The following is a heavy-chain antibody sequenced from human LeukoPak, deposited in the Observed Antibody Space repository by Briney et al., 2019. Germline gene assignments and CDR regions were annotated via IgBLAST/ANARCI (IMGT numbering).Heavy chain of an antibody. D-gene: IGHD3-9*01. CDR1: GGSINSGNYY. Sequence: PSETLSVTCTVSGGSINSGNYYWGCIRQHPGNGLEWIGNIYYSGSAYYDPSHKSRVTISVDTSKNRFSLKLSSVTAADTAMYYCARVRVDWGKTYYFDYWGQGTQVTVSS. J-gene: IGHJ4*02. V-gene: IGHV4-31*03. CDR3: ARVRVDWGKTYYFDY. CDR2: IYYSGSA.